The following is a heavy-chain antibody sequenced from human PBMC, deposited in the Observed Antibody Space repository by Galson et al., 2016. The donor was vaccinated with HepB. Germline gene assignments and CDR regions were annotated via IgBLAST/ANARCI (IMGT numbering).Heavy chain of an antibody. CDR2: ISPYNGNT. J-gene: IGHJ5*02. D-gene: IGHD1-26*01. Sequence: SVKVSCKASGHTFTSYGISWVRQAPGQGLEWMGWISPYNGNTNYAQKPQGRITMTTDTSTSTAYMDLRSLRSNDTAVYYCARFPLNVSSGTYDKWFDPWGQGTLVTVSS. CDR3: ARFPLNVSSGTYDKWFDP. V-gene: IGHV1-18*01. CDR1: GHTFTSYG.